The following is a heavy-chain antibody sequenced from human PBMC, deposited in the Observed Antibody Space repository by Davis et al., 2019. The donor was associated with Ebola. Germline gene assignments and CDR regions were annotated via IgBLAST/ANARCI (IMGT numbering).Heavy chain of an antibody. Sequence: SVKVSCKSSEGAFRRYAINWVRQAPGQGLEWMGGIIPILGIPNYAQNFQSRVTITADEATNTAYMELRSLRSEDTAVYYCAIRTGDLRGLAYYYMDVWGKGTTVTVSS. CDR3: AIRTGDLRGLAYYYMDV. V-gene: IGHV1-69*10. D-gene: IGHD7-27*01. CDR1: EGAFRRYA. J-gene: IGHJ6*03. CDR2: IIPILGIP.